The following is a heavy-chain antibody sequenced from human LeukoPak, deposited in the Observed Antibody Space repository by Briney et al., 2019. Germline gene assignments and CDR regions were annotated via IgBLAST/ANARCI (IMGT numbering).Heavy chain of an antibody. CDR2: ISSSSSYI. D-gene: IGHD3-9*01. J-gene: IGHJ3*02. V-gene: IGHV3-21*01. CDR1: GFTVSSYS. Sequence: PGGSLRLSCAASGFTVSSYSMNWVRQAPGKGLEWVSSISSSSSYIYYADSVKGRFTISRDNAKNSLYLQMNSLRAEDTAVYYCARNDILTGYYNDAFDIWGQGTMVTVSS. CDR3: ARNDILTGYYNDAFDI.